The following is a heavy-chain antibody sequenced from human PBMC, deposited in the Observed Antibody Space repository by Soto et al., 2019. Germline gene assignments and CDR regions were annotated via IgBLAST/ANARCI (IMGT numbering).Heavy chain of an antibody. D-gene: IGHD2-15*01. J-gene: IGHJ6*02. CDR2: VSSSGYI. CDR3: ARDCSGGSCYPGMDV. Sequence: RGSLRPSCAASGFNFNGYTMNFFRHAPVKRLEWLSSVSSSGYIFSTDSVRGRFTISRDNAKNSVYLQINSLRAEDTAVYFCARDCSGGSCYPGMDVWGQGTTVTVSS. V-gene: IGHV3-21*01. CDR1: GFNFNGYT.